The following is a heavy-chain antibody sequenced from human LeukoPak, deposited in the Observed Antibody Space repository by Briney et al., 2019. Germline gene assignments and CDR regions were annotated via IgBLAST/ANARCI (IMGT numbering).Heavy chain of an antibody. CDR2: IYPGDSDT. D-gene: IGHD6-19*01. J-gene: IGHJ4*02. Sequence: GESLKISCKGSGYSFTNYWIGWVRQMPGKGLEWMGIIYPGDSDTRYSPSFQGQVIISADKSISTAYLQWSSLKASDTAMYYCARQTYSSGWYVDYWGQGTLVIVSS. CDR1: GYSFTNYW. V-gene: IGHV5-51*01. CDR3: ARQTYSSGWYVDY.